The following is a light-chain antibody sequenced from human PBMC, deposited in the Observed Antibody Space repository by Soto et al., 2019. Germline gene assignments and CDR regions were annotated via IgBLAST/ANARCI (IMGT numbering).Light chain of an antibody. CDR1: QDIGPY. CDR3: QKYDSGPLT. J-gene: IGKJ4*01. Sequence: DIQMTQSPSSLSASVGDRVTITCRASQDIGPYLAWYQQKSGRVPELLIYSASTLQSGVPSRFSGSGSGADFSLTISGLQPEDAANYYCQKYDSGPLTFGGGTKVEI. CDR2: SAS. V-gene: IGKV1-27*01.